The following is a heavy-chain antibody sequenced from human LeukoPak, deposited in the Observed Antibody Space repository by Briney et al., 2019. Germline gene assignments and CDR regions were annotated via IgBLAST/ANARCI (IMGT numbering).Heavy chain of an antibody. V-gene: IGHV3-66*01. CDR2: IYSGGST. Sequence: GGSLRLSCTASGFTVSSNYMSWVRQAPGKGLEWVSVIYSGGSTYYAASVKGRFTISRDNSKNPLYLQMNSLRAEDTAVYYCARDRGSSGRYYYYGMDVWGQGTTVTVSS. CDR3: ARDRGSSGRYYYYGMDV. J-gene: IGHJ6*02. CDR1: GFTVSSNY. D-gene: IGHD6-19*01.